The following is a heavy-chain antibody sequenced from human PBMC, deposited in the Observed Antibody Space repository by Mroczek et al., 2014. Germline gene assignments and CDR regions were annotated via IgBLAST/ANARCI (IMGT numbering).Heavy chain of an antibody. D-gene: IGHD3-16*01. CDR1: GGSISSYY. V-gene: IGHV4-59*01. CDR2: IYYSGST. J-gene: IGHJ6*02. Sequence: QVQLQQWGPGLVKPSETLSLTCTVSGGSISSYYWSWIRQPPGKGLEWIGYIYYSGSTNYNPSLKSRVTISVDTSKNQFSLKLSSVTAADTAVYYCARVVMNYGMDVWGQGTTVTVSS. CDR3: ARVVMNYGMDV.